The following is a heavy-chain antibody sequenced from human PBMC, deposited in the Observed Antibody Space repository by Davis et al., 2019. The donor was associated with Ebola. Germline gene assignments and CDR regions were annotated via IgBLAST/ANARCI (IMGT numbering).Heavy chain of an antibody. Sequence: SETLSLTCTVSGGSISSGDYYWSWIRQPPGKGLEWIGEINHSGSTNYNPTLKSRATITVDTSKNQFSLKMSSVTAADTAVYYCARAPRDWNDVIYYYYYMDVWGKGTTVTVSS. J-gene: IGHJ6*03. D-gene: IGHD1-1*01. CDR3: ARAPRDWNDVIYYYYYMDV. CDR1: GGSISSGDYY. CDR2: INHSGST. V-gene: IGHV4-30-4*01.